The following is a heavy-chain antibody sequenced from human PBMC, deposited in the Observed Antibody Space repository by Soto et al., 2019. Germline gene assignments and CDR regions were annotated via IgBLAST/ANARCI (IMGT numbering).Heavy chain of an antibody. CDR2: IYYSRST. CDR1: GGSISSSSYY. CDR3: ARHSGGGYGSYYFDY. V-gene: IGHV4-39*01. J-gene: IGHJ4*02. Sequence: SETLSLTCTVSGGSISSSSYYWGWIRQPPGKGLEWIGSIYYSRSTYYNPSLKSRVTMSVDTSKNQFSLKLSSVTAADTAVYYCARHSGGGYGSYYFDYWGQGTLVTVSS. D-gene: IGHD5-12*01.